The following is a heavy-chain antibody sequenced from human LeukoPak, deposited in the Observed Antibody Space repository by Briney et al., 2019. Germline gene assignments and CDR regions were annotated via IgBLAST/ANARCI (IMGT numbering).Heavy chain of an antibody. CDR2: IFYSGST. J-gene: IGHJ2*01. CDR1: GGSISSYY. CDR3: ARGVTMIVVVIHDWYFDL. V-gene: IGHV4-59*06. D-gene: IGHD3-22*01. Sequence: SETLSLTCTVSGGSISSYYWSWIRQHPGKGLEWIGYIFYSGSTYYNPSLKSRVTISVDTSKNQLSLKLSSVTAADTAVYYCARGVTMIVVVIHDWYFDLWGRGTLVTVSS.